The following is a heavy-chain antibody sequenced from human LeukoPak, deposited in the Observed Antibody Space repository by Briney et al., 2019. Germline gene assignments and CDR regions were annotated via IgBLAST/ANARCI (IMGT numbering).Heavy chain of an antibody. CDR3: ARDIVVVPAAIGYYYYYMDV. D-gene: IGHD2-2*02. CDR1: GGSISSYY. V-gene: IGHV4-4*07. Sequence: SETLSLTCTVSGGSISSYYWSWIRQPAGKGLEWIGHIYTSGSTNYNPSLKSRVTMSVDTSKNQFSLKLSSVTAADTAVYYCARDIVVVPAAIGYYYYYMDVWGKGTTVTVSS. J-gene: IGHJ6*03. CDR2: IYTSGST.